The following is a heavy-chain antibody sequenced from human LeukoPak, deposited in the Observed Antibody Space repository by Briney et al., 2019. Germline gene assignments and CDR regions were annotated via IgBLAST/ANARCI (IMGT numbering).Heavy chain of an antibody. J-gene: IGHJ4*02. V-gene: IGHV4-39*07. CDR1: GGSISSSSYY. Sequence: SETLSLTCIVSGGSISSSSYYWGWVRQPPGKGLEWIGSISYSGSTYYNPSLKSRVTFSVDTSKNQFSLKLTSVTAADTAIYYCAREYYAHDSWGQGTLVTVSS. D-gene: IGHD2-2*01. CDR2: ISYSGST. CDR3: AREYYAHDS.